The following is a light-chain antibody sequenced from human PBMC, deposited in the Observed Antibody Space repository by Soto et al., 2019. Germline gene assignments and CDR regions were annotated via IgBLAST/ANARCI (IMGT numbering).Light chain of an antibody. CDR3: SSYGSSNFFYFV. Sequence: QSVLTQPPSASGSPGQSVTISCTGTSSDVGGYNYVSWYQQYPGRAPKLMIYEVTKRPSGVPDRFSGSKSGNTASLTVSGLQAEDVFYFFCSSYGSSNFFYFVFVGGTLLTV. CDR2: EVT. CDR1: SSDVGGYNY. J-gene: IGLJ3*02. V-gene: IGLV2-8*01.